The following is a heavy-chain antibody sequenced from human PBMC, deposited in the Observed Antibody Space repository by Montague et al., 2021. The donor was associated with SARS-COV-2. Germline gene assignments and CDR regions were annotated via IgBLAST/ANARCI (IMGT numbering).Heavy chain of an antibody. J-gene: IGHJ4*02. CDR3: ARGHSILTGYDY. V-gene: IGHV4-4*02. CDR1: NGSVTSSTW. CDR2: ISHLGGT. Sequence: SETLSLTCSVSNGSVTSSTWWSWVRQAPGKGLESIGEISHLGGTNYGPSLKSRLTMSLDKSRNHFSLKLTSVTAADTAVYYCARGHSILTGYDYWGQGTLVTVSS. D-gene: IGHD3-9*01.